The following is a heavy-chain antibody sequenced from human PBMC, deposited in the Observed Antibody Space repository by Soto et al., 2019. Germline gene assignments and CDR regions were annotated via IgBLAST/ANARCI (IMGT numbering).Heavy chain of an antibody. V-gene: IGHV3-23*01. CDR3: AKATATSGGAFEI. CDR2: ILVGGST. CDR1: GFICSSYD. Sequence: GGSLRLSCAVSGFICSSYDMSWVRQAPGKGLEWVSTILVGGSTHYEDAVKGRFTISRDTSKNTVYLQMNSLTAGDTAVYYCAKATATSGGAFEIYGQGTLVTV. D-gene: IGHD1-1*01. J-gene: IGHJ3*02.